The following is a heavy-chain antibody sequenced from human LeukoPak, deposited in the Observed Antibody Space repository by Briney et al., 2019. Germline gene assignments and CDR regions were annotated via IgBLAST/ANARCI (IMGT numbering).Heavy chain of an antibody. CDR3: ARDGGSYSWFDP. CDR1: GDSISSSYW. V-gene: IGHV4-4*02. D-gene: IGHD1-26*01. CDR2: IYHSGTI. Sequence: SGTLSLTCAVSGDSISSSYWWSWVRPSPGKGLEWIGEIYHSGTINYNPSHKSRVTLSVDKSKNQFSLKVRSVTAADTAVYYCARDGGSYSWFDPWGQGTLVTVSS. J-gene: IGHJ5*02.